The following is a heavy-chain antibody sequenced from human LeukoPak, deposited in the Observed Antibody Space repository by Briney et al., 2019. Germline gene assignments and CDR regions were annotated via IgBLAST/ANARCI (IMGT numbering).Heavy chain of an antibody. V-gene: IGHV3-11*01. CDR1: GFTFSDYY. CDR2: ISSSGSTI. CDR3: ARACRDIVVVPAAHLDY. Sequence: GSLRLSCAASGFTFSDYYMSWIRQAPGKGLEWVSYISSSGSTIYYADSVKGRFTISRDNAKNSLYLQMNSLRAEDTAVYYCARACRDIVVVPAAHLDYWGQGTLVTVSS. D-gene: IGHD2-2*01. J-gene: IGHJ4*02.